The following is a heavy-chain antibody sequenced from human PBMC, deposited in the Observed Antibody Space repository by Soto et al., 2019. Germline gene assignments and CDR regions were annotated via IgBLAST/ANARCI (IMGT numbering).Heavy chain of an antibody. D-gene: IGHD3-22*01. CDR3: AREPSGFGGMGLIVVVTGAFDI. V-gene: IGHV4-31*03. Sequence: QVQLQESGPGLVKPSQILSLTCTVSGGSISSGGYYWSWIRQHPGKGLEWIGYIYYSGSTYYNPSLKSRVTISVDTSKNQFSLKLSSVTAADTAVYYCAREPSGFGGMGLIVVVTGAFDIWGQGTMVTVSS. CDR1: GGSISSGGYY. CDR2: IYYSGST. J-gene: IGHJ3*02.